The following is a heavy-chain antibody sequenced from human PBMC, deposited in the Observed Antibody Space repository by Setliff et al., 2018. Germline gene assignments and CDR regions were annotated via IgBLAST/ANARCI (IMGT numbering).Heavy chain of an antibody. Sequence: SETLSLTCAVYGGSFSGYYWNWIRQPPGKGLEWIGGINHSGSTNYNPSLKSRVTISVDTSKNQFSLKLSSVTAADTAVYYCARWGENSGRPDWRAFDIWGQGTMVTVSS. CDR1: GGSFSGYY. V-gene: IGHV4-34*01. CDR3: ARWGENSGRPDWRAFDI. D-gene: IGHD1-26*01. CDR2: INHSGST. J-gene: IGHJ3*02.